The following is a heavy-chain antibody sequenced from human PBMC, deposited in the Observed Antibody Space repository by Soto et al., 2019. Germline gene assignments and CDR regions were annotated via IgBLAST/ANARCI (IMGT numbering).Heavy chain of an antibody. J-gene: IGHJ4*02. Sequence: PSETLSLTCAFYGGSFSGYYWSWIRQPPGKGLEWIGEINHSGSTNYNPSLKSRVTISVDTSKNQFSLKLSSVTAADTAVYYCARGGIAARSATDYWGQGTLVTVSS. V-gene: IGHV4-34*01. CDR2: INHSGST. CDR3: ARGGIAARSATDY. CDR1: GGSFSGYY. D-gene: IGHD6-6*01.